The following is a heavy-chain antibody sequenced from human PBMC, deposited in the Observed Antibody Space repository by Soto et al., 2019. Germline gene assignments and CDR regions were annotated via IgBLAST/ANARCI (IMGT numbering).Heavy chain of an antibody. Sequence: QVQMEQSGAEVRRPGASVNVSCKASGYSFISHGISWVRQAPVQGLEWMGWINPYNGNTNYAQKFQDRVTLTTDKTTSTAYMELRSLRADDTALYYCARSPRISRAGDVWAKGTAVVVSS. CDR1: GYSFISHG. J-gene: IGHJ6*03. CDR3: ARSPRISRAGDV. CDR2: INPYNGNT. D-gene: IGHD6-19*01. V-gene: IGHV1-18*01.